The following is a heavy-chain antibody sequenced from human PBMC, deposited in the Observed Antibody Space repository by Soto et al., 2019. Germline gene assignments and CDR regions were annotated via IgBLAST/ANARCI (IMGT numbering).Heavy chain of an antibody. J-gene: IGHJ4*02. Sequence: ASVKVSCKASGYTFTSYGISWVRQAPGQGLEWMGWINAGNGNTKYSQKFQGRVTITRDTSASTAYMELSSLRSEDTAVYYCARGVVVPFDYWGQGTLVTVSS. D-gene: IGHD2-2*01. V-gene: IGHV1-3*01. CDR2: INAGNGNT. CDR1: GYTFTSYG. CDR3: ARGVVVPFDY.